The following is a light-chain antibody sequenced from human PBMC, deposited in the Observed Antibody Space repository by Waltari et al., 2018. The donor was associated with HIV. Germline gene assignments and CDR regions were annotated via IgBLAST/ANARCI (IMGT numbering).Light chain of an antibody. J-gene: IGLJ2*01. CDR3: LLSFAGARPVV. CDR1: TGPVTSGHH. V-gene: IGLV7-46*01. CDR2: DTF. Sequence: QAVVTQEPSLTVSPGGTVTLTCGSSTGPVTSGHHPYWFQQKSGQAPRTLIYDTFSKHSWNPARFSGSLLGGKAALTLSGAQPEDEADYFCLLSFAGARPVVFGGGTKLTVL.